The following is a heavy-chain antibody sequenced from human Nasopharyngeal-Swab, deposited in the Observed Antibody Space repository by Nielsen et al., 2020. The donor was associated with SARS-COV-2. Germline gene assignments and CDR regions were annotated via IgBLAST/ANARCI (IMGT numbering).Heavy chain of an antibody. CDR1: GFTFSNYN. V-gene: IGHV3-48*04. CDR2: TTSTSSTI. CDR3: VSSYYGSAY. J-gene: IGHJ4*02. D-gene: IGHD3-10*01. Sequence: LKISCAASGFTFSNYNMNWVRQAPGKGLEWVSYTTSTSSTIYYADSVKGRFTISRDNAKNSLSLQINSLRAEDTAMYYCVSSYYGSAYWGQGTLVTVSS.